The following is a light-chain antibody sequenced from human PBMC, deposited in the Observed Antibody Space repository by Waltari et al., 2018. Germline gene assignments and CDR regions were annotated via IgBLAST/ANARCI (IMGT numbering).Light chain of an antibody. CDR1: SSAIGGYNH. CDR2: EVN. CDR3: GSYAGSTGWV. J-gene: IGLJ3*02. V-gene: IGLV2-8*01. Sequence: QSALTQPPSASGSPGQSVTISCTGPSSAIGGYNHVSWYQQYPGKAPKLLIYEVNKRPSGVPDRFSGSKSGNTASLIVSGLQADDEADYHCGSYAGSTGWVFGGGTKLTVL.